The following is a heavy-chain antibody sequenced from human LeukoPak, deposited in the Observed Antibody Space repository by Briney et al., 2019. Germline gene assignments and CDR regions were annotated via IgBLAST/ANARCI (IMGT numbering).Heavy chain of an antibody. D-gene: IGHD5-18*01. J-gene: IGHJ4*02. Sequence: PGGSLRLSCAASGFTFSSYAMSWVRQAPGKGLEWVSAISGSGGSTYYADSVKGRFTISRDNSKNTLYLQMNSLRAEDAAVYYCAKDLGWIPYYFDYWGQGTLVTVSS. CDR2: ISGSGGST. CDR3: AKDLGWIPYYFDY. CDR1: GFTFSSYA. V-gene: IGHV3-23*01.